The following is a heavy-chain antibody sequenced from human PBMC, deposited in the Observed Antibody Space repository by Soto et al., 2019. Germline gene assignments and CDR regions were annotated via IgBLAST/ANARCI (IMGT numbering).Heavy chain of an antibody. D-gene: IGHD2-2*01. J-gene: IGHJ5*02. CDR2: ISLYSDGT. Sequence: ASLKVYCNTSGYTFTVYYMHWVRQDPGQPLEWLGWISLYSDGTNYAQKFQGRVSMTTDTSTTTAYMELRSLRSDDTAVYYCARVVPGAEAWFGPWGQGTLVTVFS. CDR1: GYTFTVYY. CDR3: ARVVPGAEAWFGP. V-gene: IGHV1-2*02.